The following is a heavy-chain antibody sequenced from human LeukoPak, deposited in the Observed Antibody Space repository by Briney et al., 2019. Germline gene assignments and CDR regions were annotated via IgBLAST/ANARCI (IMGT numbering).Heavy chain of an antibody. J-gene: IGHJ6*03. CDR2: INPNSGGT. V-gene: IGHV1-2*02. CDR3: ARDSSSSFWGPLGYYYMDV. Sequence: ASVKVSCKTSGYTFTGYYMHWVRQAPGQGLEWMGWINPNSGGTNYAQKFQGRVTMTRDTSISTAYMELSRLRSDDTAVYYCARDSSSSFWGPLGYYYMDVWGKGTTVTVSS. CDR1: GYTFTGYY. D-gene: IGHD6-6*01.